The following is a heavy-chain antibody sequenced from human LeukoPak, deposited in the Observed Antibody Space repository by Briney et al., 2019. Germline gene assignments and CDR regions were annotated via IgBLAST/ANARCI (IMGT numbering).Heavy chain of an antibody. CDR2: IKQDGSEK. CDR3: ARERSYYYGSGKSFDY. V-gene: IGHV3-7*01. J-gene: IGHJ4*02. Sequence: GGSLRLSCAASGFTFSSYAMSWVRQAPGKGLEWVANIKQDGSEKYYVDSVKGRFTISRDNAKNSLYLQMNSLRAEDTAVYYCARERSYYYGSGKSFDYWGQGTLVTVSS. D-gene: IGHD3-10*01. CDR1: GFTFSSYA.